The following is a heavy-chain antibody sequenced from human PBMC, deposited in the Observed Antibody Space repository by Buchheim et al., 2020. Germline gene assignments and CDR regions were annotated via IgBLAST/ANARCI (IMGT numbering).Heavy chain of an antibody. V-gene: IGHV3-48*02. CDR1: GFTFSAYA. D-gene: IGHD6-6*01. CDR2: VSSSGSSI. CDR3: ARGRYSTSSGWFDS. J-gene: IGHJ5*01. Sequence: EVQLVESGGGLVQPGGSLKLSCAASGFTFSAYAMNWVRQAPGKELEWVSSVSSSGSSIYYADSVKGRFTISRDDGKKSLFLHMNSPRDEDTAVYYCARGRYSTSSGWFDSWGQG.